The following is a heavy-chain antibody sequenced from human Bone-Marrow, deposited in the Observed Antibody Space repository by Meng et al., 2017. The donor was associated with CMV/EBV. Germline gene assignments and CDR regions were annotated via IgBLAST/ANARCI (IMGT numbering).Heavy chain of an antibody. Sequence: SGPTLVKPTQTLTLTCTFSGFSLSTSGMCVSWVRQPPGKALEWLALIDWDDDKYYSTSLKTRLTISKDTSKNQVVLTMTNMDPVDTATYYCARFAPYYYDSSGYSDGAFDIWGQGTMVTVSS. J-gene: IGHJ3*02. CDR2: IDWDDDK. CDR3: ARFAPYYYDSSGYSDGAFDI. CDR1: GFSLSTSGMC. D-gene: IGHD3-22*01. V-gene: IGHV2-70*20.